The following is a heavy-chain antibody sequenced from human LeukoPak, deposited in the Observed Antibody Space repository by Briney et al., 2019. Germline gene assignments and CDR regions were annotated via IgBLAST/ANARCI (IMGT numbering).Heavy chain of an antibody. CDR1: GFHFSDYY. V-gene: IGHV3-11*01. Sequence: GGSLRLSRAASGFHFSDYYMSWIRQAPGKGLEWVSYISDRGDTIYYADSVKGRFTISRDNANNSVSLQMNSLRPEDTVVYYCARLKAGNWGPGTLVAVSS. CDR2: ISDRGDTI. J-gene: IGHJ4*02. CDR3: ARLKAGN.